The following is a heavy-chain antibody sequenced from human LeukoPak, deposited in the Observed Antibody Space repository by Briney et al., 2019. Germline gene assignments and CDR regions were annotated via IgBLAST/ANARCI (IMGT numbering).Heavy chain of an antibody. CDR1: GGSISSSSYY. V-gene: IGHV4-61*05. J-gene: IGHJ6*03. Sequence: PSETLSLTCTVSGGSISSSSYYWGWIRQPPGKGLEWIGYIYYSGSTNYNPSLKSRVTISVDTSKNQFSLKLSSVTAADTAVYYCARGSGSYFSYYYYYYMDVWGKGTTVTISS. D-gene: IGHD3-10*01. CDR2: IYYSGST. CDR3: ARGSGSYFSYYYYYYMDV.